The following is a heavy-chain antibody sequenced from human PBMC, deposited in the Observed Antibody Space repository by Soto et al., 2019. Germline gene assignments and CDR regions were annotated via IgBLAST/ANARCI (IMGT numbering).Heavy chain of an antibody. V-gene: IGHV1-69*13. CDR2: IIPIFGTA. CDR1: GATFSRYA. D-gene: IGHD1-26*01. J-gene: IGHJ6*02. CDR3: ARVIVGATQRRNYYYGMDV. Sequence: SVKVSCQASGATFSRYALRWVRQAPLQGLEWMGGIIPIFGTANYAQKFQGRATITADESTSTAYMELSSLRSEDTAVYYCARVIVGATQRRNYYYGMDVWGQGNTVTVSS.